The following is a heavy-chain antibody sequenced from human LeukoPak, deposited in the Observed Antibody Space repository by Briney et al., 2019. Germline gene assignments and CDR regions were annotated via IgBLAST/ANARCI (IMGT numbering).Heavy chain of an antibody. CDR2: LYYSGST. J-gene: IGHJ4*02. Sequence: SETLSLTCTVSGGSISSSSYYWGWIRQPPGKGLEWIGSLYYSGSTYYNPSLKSRVTISVDTSKNQFSLKLSSVTAADTAVYYCARDGYYYDSSGYYLFDYWGQGTLVTVSS. D-gene: IGHD3-22*01. CDR3: ARDGYYYDSSGYYLFDY. CDR1: GGSISSSSYY. V-gene: IGHV4-39*07.